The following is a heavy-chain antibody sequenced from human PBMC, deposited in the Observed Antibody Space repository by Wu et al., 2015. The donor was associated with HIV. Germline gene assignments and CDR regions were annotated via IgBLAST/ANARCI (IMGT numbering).Heavy chain of an antibody. Sequence: QVQLVQSGAEVKKPGASVKVSCKASGYTFTGYYMHRVRQAPGQGLEWMGWINPNSGGTNYAQKFQGRVTMTRDTSISTAYMELSRLRSDDTAVYYCARGIGVGATTLDAFDIWGQGTMVTVSS. D-gene: IGHD1-26*01. V-gene: IGHV1-2*02. CDR1: GYTFTGYY. CDR3: ARGIGVGATTLDAFDI. J-gene: IGHJ3*02. CDR2: INPNSGGT.